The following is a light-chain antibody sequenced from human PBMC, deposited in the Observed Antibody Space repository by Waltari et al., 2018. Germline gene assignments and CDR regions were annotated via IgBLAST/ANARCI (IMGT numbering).Light chain of an antibody. CDR1: QSVFYSPYNQNC. V-gene: IGKV4-1*01. CDR2: WAS. J-gene: IGKJ1*01. Sequence: DIVMTQSPDSLAVSLGERATLKCNSSQSVFYSPYNQNCLAWYQQKPGQPPELLFYWASTRESGVPDRFSGSGSGTDFTLTISSLQAEDVAFYYCQQYYSSPWTFGQGTKVEVK. CDR3: QQYYSSPWT.